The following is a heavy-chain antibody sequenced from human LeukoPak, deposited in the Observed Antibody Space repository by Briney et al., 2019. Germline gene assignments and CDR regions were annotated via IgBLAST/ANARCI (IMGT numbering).Heavy chain of an antibody. J-gene: IGHJ4*02. D-gene: IGHD3-3*01. CDR3: AKKYDFWSGYQKYYFDY. CDR1: GFTFSDYY. V-gene: IGHV3-11*01. CDR2: ISSSGSTI. Sequence: GGSLRLSCAASGFTFSDYYMSWIRQAPGKGLEWVSYISSSGSTIYYADSVKGRFTISRDNSKNTLYLQMNSLRAEDTAVYYCAKKYDFWSGYQKYYFDYWGQGTLVTVSS.